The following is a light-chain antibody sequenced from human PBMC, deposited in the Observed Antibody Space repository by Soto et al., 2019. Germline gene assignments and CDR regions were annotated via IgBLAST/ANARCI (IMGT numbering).Light chain of an antibody. CDR1: SGHSNYA. J-gene: IGLJ3*02. CDR2: VNNDGSH. V-gene: IGLV4-69*01. CDR3: QTWGTGYWV. Sequence: QLVLTQSPSASASLGASVKLTCTLSSGHSNYAIAWHQQQSEKGPRYLMKVNNDGSHIKGDGIPDRLSGSSSGAERYLTISSLQSEDEADYYCQTWGTGYWVFGGGTKLTVL.